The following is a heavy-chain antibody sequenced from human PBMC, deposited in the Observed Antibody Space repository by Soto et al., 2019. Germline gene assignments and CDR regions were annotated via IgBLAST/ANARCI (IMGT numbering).Heavy chain of an antibody. CDR2: FDPDEAET. CDR1: GYTLTEVA. J-gene: IGHJ5*02. CDR3: TTYHGDYNFDH. Sequence: QVQLVQSGAEVKKPGASVKVSCKVSGYTLTEVAMHWVRQAPGKGLEWLGGFDPDEAETIYAQHFQGRVNMTEDTSTDTVYMELSSLRSEDTALYFCTTYHGDYNFDHWGQGTLVTVSS. D-gene: IGHD4-17*01. V-gene: IGHV1-24*01.